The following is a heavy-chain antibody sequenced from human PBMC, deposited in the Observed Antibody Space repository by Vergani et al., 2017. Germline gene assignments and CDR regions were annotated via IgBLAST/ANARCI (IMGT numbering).Heavy chain of an antibody. CDR1: GGSISSSSYY. CDR3: ARGQLSYYDFWSGRKNWFDP. V-gene: IGHV4-61*05. CDR2: IYYSGST. Sequence: QVQLQESGPGLVKPSETLSLTCTVSGGSISSSSYYWGWIRQPPGKGLEWIGYIYYSGSTYYNPSLKSRVPISVDTSKNQFYLKLSSVTAPDTAVYYCARGQLSYYDFWSGRKNWFDPWGQGTLVTVSS. D-gene: IGHD3-3*01. J-gene: IGHJ5*02.